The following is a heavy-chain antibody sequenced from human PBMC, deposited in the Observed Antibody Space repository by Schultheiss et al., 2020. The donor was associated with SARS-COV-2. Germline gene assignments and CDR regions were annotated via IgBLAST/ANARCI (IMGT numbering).Heavy chain of an antibody. D-gene: IGHD6-25*01. CDR1: GGSISSSSYY. J-gene: IGHJ6*02. CDR3: ARDSLGAAGRYGMDV. Sequence: GSLRLSCTVSGGSISSSSYYWGWIRQPPGKGLEWIGSIYYSGSTYYNPSLKSRVTISVDTSKNQFSLKLSSVTAADTAVYYCARDSLGAAGRYGMDVWGQGTTVTVSS. V-gene: IGHV4-39*07. CDR2: IYYSGST.